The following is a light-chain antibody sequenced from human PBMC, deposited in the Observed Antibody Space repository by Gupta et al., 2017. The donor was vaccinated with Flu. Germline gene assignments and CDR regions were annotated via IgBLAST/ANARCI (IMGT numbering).Light chain of an antibody. J-gene: IGKJ2*01. CDR2: KAS. Sequence: PSTLSASVGDRVTITCRASQSIRDWLAWYQQKPGKAPNLLIYKASTLQSGVPSRFSGSGSGTEFTLTISSLQPDDFATYFCQQYDTYTATFGQGTKLEIK. CDR1: QSIRDW. CDR3: QQYDTYTAT. V-gene: IGKV1-5*03.